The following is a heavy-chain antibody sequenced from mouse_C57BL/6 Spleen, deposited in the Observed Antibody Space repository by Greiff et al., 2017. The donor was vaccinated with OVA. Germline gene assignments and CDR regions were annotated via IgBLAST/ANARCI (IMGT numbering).Heavy chain of an antibody. J-gene: IGHJ1*03. CDR3: ARRNWDDWYFDV. Sequence: EVMLVESGGGLVKPGGSLKLSCAASGFTFSDYGMHWVRQAPETGLEWVAYISSGSSTIYYADTVKGRFTISRDNAKNTLFLQMTSLRSEDTAMYYCARRNWDDWYFDVWGTGTTVTVSS. D-gene: IGHD4-1*01. CDR2: ISSGSSTI. CDR1: GFTFSDYG. V-gene: IGHV5-17*01.